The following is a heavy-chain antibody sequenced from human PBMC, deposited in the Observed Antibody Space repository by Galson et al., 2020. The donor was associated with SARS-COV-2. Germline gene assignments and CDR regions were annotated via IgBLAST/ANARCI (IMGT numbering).Heavy chain of an antibody. CDR3: AKDKEYSGYDSPFDY. V-gene: IGHV3-9*01. CDR2: ISWNSGSI. D-gene: IGHD5-12*01. CDR1: GFTFDDYA. Sequence: GGSLRLSCAASGFTFDDYAMHWVRQAPGKGLEWVSGISWNSGSIGYADSVKGRFTISRDNAKNSLYLQMNSLRAEDTALYYCAKDKEYSGYDSPFDYWGQGTLVTVSS. J-gene: IGHJ4*02.